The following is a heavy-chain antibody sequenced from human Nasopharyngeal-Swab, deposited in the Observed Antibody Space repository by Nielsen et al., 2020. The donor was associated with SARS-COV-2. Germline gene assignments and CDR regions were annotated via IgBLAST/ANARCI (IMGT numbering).Heavy chain of an antibody. Sequence: GESLKISCAASGFTFSSYGMHWVRQAPGKGLEWVAVISYDGSNKYYADSVKGRFTISRDNSKNTLYLQMNSLRVEDTAVYYCGKVVNQAAYDYSGQGTLVTVSS. CDR3: GKVVNQAAYDY. CDR1: GFTFSSYG. D-gene: IGHD1-14*01. CDR2: ISYDGSNK. J-gene: IGHJ4*02. V-gene: IGHV3-30*18.